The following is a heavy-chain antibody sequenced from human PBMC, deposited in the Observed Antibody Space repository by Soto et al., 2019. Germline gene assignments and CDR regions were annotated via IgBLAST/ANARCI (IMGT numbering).Heavy chain of an antibody. J-gene: IGHJ4*02. CDR1: WVSISNHC. Sequence: SGTLALLCSVSWVSISNHCWSRIRQSAGKGLEWVGRTYISGDTNYNRSLKSRVTMSLDTSKNQLPLQLSSVTAADTAVYYGARGYTQTVDGPTPFYFDYRGQGTPVTVSS. CDR3: ARGYTQTVDGPTPFYFDY. D-gene: IGHD1-1*01. V-gene: IGHV4-4*07. CDR2: TYISGDT.